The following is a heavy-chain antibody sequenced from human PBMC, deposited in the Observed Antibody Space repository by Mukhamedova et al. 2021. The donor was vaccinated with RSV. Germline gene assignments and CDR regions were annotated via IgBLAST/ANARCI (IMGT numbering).Heavy chain of an antibody. Sequence: EWVSAITGSGSSTYYADSVKGRFTISRDNSKNTLYLQMNSLRAEDTAVYYCAKWGSSWNKNYYYYMDAWGKGTTVTVSS. CDR3: AKWGSSWNKNYYYYMDA. J-gene: IGHJ6*03. V-gene: IGHV3-23*01. D-gene: IGHD1/OR15-1a*01. CDR2: ITGSGSST.